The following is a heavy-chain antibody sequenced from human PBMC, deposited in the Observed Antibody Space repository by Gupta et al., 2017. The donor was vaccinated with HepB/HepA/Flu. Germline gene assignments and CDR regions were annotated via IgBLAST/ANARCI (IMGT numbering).Heavy chain of an antibody. V-gene: IGHV4-39*01. Sequence: QLQLQESGPGLVKPSETLSLTCTVSGGSISRNDNYWGWIRQPPGKGLEYIGTLFYRGSTYYNPSLKCRVAISVETSRNQFSLRLTSVTAADTALYYCATLCPLSVGTYFDPWGPGILVTVSS. J-gene: IGHJ5*02. CDR2: LFYRGST. CDR1: GGSISRNDNY. D-gene: IGHD1-26*01. CDR3: ATLCPLSVGTYFDP.